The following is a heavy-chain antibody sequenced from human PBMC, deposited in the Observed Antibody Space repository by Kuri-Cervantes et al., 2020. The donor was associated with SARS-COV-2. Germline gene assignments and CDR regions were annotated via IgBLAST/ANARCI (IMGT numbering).Heavy chain of an antibody. D-gene: IGHD1-26*01. CDR3: ASDGIVGATPDFDY. V-gene: IGHV3-33*08. CDR2: IWYDGSNK. CDR1: GFTFSSYG. J-gene: IGHJ4*02. Sequence: GESLKISCAASGFTFSSYGMHWVRQAPGKGLEWVAVIWYDGSNKYYADSVKGRFTISRDNSKNTLYLQMNSLRAEDTAVYYCASDGIVGATPDFDYWGQGTLVTVSS.